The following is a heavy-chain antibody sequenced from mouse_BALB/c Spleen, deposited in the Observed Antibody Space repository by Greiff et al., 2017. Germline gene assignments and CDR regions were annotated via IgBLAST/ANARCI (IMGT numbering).Heavy chain of an antibody. CDR1: GFSLTSYG. J-gene: IGHJ2*01. V-gene: IGHV2-2*02. CDR3: ARSPPYYRGYFDY. Sequence: VKLQESGPGLVQPSQSLSITCTVSGFSLTSYGVHWVRQSPGKGLEWLGVIWSGGSTDYNAAFISRLSISKDNSKSQVFFKMNSLQANDTAIYYCARSPPYYRGYFDYWGQGTTLTVSS. D-gene: IGHD2-12*01. CDR2: IWSGGST.